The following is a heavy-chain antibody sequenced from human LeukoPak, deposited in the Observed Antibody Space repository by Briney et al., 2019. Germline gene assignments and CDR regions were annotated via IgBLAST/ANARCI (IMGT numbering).Heavy chain of an antibody. CDR2: IAYDGSNK. CDR1: GFTFSSYA. CDR3: ARAASWSRDQLLSALDR. V-gene: IGHV3-30-3*01. J-gene: IGHJ4*02. D-gene: IGHD2-2*01. Sequence: GGSLRLSCAASGFTFSSYAMHWVRQAPGKGLEWVAVIAYDGSNKYYADSVKGRFTISRDNPKNALYVQMNSLRAEDTAVYYCARAASWSRDQLLSALDRWGQGTLVTVSS.